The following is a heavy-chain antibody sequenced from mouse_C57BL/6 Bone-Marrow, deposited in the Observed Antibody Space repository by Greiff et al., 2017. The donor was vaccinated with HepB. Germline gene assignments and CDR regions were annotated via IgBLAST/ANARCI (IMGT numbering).Heavy chain of an antibody. CDR1: GYTFTSYW. CDR3: ARRKGPYYYARDY. V-gene: IGHV1-64*01. CDR2: IHPNSGST. J-gene: IGHJ2*01. D-gene: IGHD1-1*01. Sequence: QVQLQQPGAELVKPGASVKLSCKASGYTFTSYWMHWVKQRPGQGLEWIGMIHPNSGSTNYNEKFKSKATLTVDKSSSTAYMQLSSLTSEDSAVYYCARRKGPYYYARDYWGQGTTLTVSS.